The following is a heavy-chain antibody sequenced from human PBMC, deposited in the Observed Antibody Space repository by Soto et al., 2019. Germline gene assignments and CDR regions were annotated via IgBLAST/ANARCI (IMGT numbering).Heavy chain of an antibody. V-gene: IGHV4-30-2*01. CDR1: GGSISSGGYS. CDR3: ARDSLHGYYFES. J-gene: IGHJ4*02. Sequence: SETLSLTCAVSGGSISSGGYSWNWIRQPPGKGLEWIGYIYHSGSTYYNPSLKSRVTISVDKSNNQFSLKLSSVTAADTAVYYCARDSLHGYYFESWGQGTLVTVSS. CDR2: IYHSGST. D-gene: IGHD3-22*01.